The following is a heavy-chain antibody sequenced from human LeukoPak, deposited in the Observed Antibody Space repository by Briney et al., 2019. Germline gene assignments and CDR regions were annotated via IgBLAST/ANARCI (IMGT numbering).Heavy chain of an antibody. CDR3: ARKLYYYDTSPAGWFDP. Sequence: GGSLRLSCAASGFTFSRYWMSWVRQAPGKGLEGVATIKQDGSDEYYVDSVKGRFTISRDNAKNSLYLQMDGLRAEDTAVYHCARKLYYYDTSPAGWFDPWGQGTLVTVSS. CDR2: IKQDGSDE. D-gene: IGHD3-22*01. J-gene: IGHJ5*02. CDR1: GFTFSRYW. V-gene: IGHV3-7*01.